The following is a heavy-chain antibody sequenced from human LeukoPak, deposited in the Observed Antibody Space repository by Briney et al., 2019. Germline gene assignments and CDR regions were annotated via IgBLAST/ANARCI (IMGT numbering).Heavy chain of an antibody. D-gene: IGHD2-21*02. V-gene: IGHV3-23*01. CDR1: GFTFSSYA. CDR3: AKDRRGGHIVVVTVFDY. J-gene: IGHJ4*02. CDR2: ISGSGGST. Sequence: GGSLRLSCAASGFTFSSYAVSWVRQAPGKGLEWVSAISGSGGSTYYADSVKGRFTISRDNSKNTLYLQMSSLRAEDTAVYYCAKDRRGGHIVVVTVFDYWGQGTLVTVSS.